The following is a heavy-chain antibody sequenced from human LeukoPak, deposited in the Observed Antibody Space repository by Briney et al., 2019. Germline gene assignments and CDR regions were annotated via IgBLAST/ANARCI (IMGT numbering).Heavy chain of an antibody. CDR3: AKDQNTVATAPFDY. D-gene: IGHD4-17*01. CDR1: GFTFASYA. Sequence: GGSLRLSCAASGFTFASYAMSWVRQAPGKGLEWVSAISGSGGSTYYADSVRGRFTISRDNSKNVLYLQMNSLRAEDTALYYCAKDQNTVATAPFDYWGQGTLVTVSS. J-gene: IGHJ4*02. CDR2: ISGSGGST. V-gene: IGHV3-23*01.